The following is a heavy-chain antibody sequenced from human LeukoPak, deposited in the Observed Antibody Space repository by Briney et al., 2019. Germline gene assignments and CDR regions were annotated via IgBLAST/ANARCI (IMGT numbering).Heavy chain of an antibody. CDR3: ARQGDTYYYDSSAMSDY. Sequence: SETLSLTCTVSGGSISSSSYYWGWIRQPPGKGLEWIGSIYYSGGTYYNPSLKSRVTISVDTSKNQFSLKLSSVTAADTAVYYCARQGDTYYYDSSAMSDYWGQGTLVTVSS. V-gene: IGHV4-39*01. D-gene: IGHD3-22*01. CDR2: IYYSGGT. CDR1: GGSISSSSYY. J-gene: IGHJ4*02.